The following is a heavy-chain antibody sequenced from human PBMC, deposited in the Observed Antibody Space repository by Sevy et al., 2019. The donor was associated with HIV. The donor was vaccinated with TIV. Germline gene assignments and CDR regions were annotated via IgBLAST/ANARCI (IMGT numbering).Heavy chain of an antibody. Sequence: GGSLRLSCAISGFTINDKYIIWVRQAPGKGLEWVSVIFSSGSTYYADSAKGRFTISRDNSKNTVYLQMDSLRAEDTAVYYCVSLFLSYRSGWSYFDYWGQGTLVTVSS. CDR2: IFSSGST. V-gene: IGHV3-66*02. D-gene: IGHD6-19*01. CDR1: GFTINDKY. J-gene: IGHJ4*02. CDR3: VSLFLSYRSGWSYFDY.